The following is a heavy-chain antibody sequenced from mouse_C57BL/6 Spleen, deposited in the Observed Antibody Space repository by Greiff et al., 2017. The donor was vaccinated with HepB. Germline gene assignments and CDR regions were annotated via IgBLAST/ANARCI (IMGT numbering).Heavy chain of an antibody. CDR1: GYTFTDYY. CDR2: INPNNGGT. D-gene: IGHD4-1*02. CDR3: ARSSTGLRFAY. J-gene: IGHJ3*01. Sequence: EVQLQQSGPELVKPGASVKISCKASGYTFTDYYMNWVKQSHGKSLEWIGDINPNNGGTSYNQKFKGKATLTVDKSSSTAYMELRSLTSEDSAVYYCARSSTGLRFAYWGQGTLVTVSA. V-gene: IGHV1-26*01.